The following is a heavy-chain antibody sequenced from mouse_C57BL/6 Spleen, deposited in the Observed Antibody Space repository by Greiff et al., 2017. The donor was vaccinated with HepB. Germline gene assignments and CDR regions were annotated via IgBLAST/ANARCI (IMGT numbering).Heavy chain of an antibody. D-gene: IGHD1-1*01. CDR3: ARRGTTVVPYWYFDV. CDR1: GYTFTSYW. J-gene: IGHJ1*03. V-gene: IGHV1-64*01. CDR2: IHPNSGST. Sequence: VQLQQPGAELVKPGASVKLSCKASGYTFTSYWMHWVKQRPGQGLEWIGMIHPNSGSTNYNEKFKSKATLTVDKSSSTAYMQLSSLTSEDSAVYYCARRGTTVVPYWYFDVWGTGTTVTVSS.